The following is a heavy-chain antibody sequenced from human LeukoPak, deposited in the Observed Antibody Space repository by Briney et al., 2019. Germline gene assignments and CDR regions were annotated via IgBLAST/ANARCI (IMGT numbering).Heavy chain of an antibody. J-gene: IGHJ4*02. CDR2: INTGNGNT. Sequence: ASVKVSCKASGYIFTSYPIHWVRQAPGQRLEWMGWINTGNGNTKYSQRFEGRVTVTTDTSAAAAYMELSSLRSEDTAVYYCARRWLGRQWLITKNGDYFDYWGQGTLVTVSS. CDR3: ARRWLGRQWLITKNGDYFDY. V-gene: IGHV1-3*04. CDR1: GYIFTSYP. D-gene: IGHD6-19*01.